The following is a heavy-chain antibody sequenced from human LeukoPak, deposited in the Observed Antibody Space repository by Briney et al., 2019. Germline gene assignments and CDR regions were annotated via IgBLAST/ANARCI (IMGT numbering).Heavy chain of an antibody. D-gene: IGHD1-26*01. J-gene: IGHJ4*02. CDR1: GFTFSSYA. V-gene: IGHV3-23*01. CDR2: ISGSAGST. Sequence: QPGGSLRLSCAASGFTFSSYAMNWVRQAPGKGLEWVSGISGSAGSTYYADSVKGRFTISRDNSKNTLFLQMNSLRAEDTAVYYCAKSLFSGSYPNGGYWGQGTLVTVSS. CDR3: AKSLFSGSYPNGGY.